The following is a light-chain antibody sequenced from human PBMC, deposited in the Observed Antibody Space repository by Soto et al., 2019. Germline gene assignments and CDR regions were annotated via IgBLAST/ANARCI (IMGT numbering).Light chain of an antibody. CDR1: RSVLYSSNNKNY. CDR3: QQYYSTPYT. Sequence: DIVMTKSPNSWACSLGERAPINCSSSRSVLYSSNNKNYLAWYQKKPGKPPKLLIYWAPTRESGVPDRFSGSGSGTDFTLTISSLQAEDVAVYYCQQYYSTPYTFGQGTKLEIK. CDR2: WAP. V-gene: IGKV4-1*01. J-gene: IGKJ2*01.